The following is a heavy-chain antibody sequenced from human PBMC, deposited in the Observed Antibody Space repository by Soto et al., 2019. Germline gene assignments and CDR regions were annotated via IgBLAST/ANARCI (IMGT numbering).Heavy chain of an antibody. CDR2: IDNSGST. V-gene: IGHV4-34*01. J-gene: IGHJ6*02. Sequence: QVQLQQGGAGLLKPSETLSLTCAVYGGSFSGYYWSWIRQPPGRGLEWNGEIDNSGSTNYNPCLKSRVDISVDTSKNQFSLKLSSVTAADTAVYYCARGRRGVATIAYYYYGMDVWGQGTTVTVSS. CDR1: GGSFSGYY. CDR3: ARGRRGVATIAYYYYGMDV. D-gene: IGHD5-12*01.